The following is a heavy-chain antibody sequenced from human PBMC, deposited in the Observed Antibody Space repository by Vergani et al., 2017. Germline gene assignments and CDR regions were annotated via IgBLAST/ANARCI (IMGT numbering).Heavy chain of an antibody. CDR1: GFTFTSSA. J-gene: IGHJ3*02. V-gene: IGHV1-58*02. CDR3: ARTRRGYCSGGSCRPGAFDI. Sequence: QMQLVQSGPEVKKPGTSVKVSCKASGFTFTSSAMQWVRQARGQRLEWIGGIVVGSGNTNYAQKFQERVTITRDMSTSTAYMELSSLRSEDTAVYYCARTRRGYCSGGSCRPGAFDIWGQGTMVTVSS. D-gene: IGHD2-15*01. CDR2: IVVGSGNT.